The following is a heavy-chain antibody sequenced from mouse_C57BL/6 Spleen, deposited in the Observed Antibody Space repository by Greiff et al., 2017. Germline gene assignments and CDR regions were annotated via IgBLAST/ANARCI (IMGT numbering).Heavy chain of an antibody. D-gene: IGHD1-1*01. CDR3: SGSSYVNFDY. Sequence: QVQLQQSGAELVRPGASVTLSCKASGYTFTDYEMHWVKQTPVHGLEWIGAIDPETGGTAYNQKFKGKAILTADKASSTAYMELRSLTSEDSAVYYCSGSSYVNFDYWGQGTTLTVSS. V-gene: IGHV1-15*01. J-gene: IGHJ2*01. CDR2: IDPETGGT. CDR1: GYTFTDYE.